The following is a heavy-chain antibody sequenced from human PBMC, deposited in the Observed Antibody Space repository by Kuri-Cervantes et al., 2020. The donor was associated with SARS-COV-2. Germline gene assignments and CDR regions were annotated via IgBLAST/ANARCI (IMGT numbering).Heavy chain of an antibody. CDR3: ARDRGSQWLAFYDAFDT. D-gene: IGHD6-19*01. Sequence: ASVKVSCKASGDIFTNYALHWVRQAPGQRLEWMGWINAVNGNTKYSQKFQGRVTITRDTSASTAYMELSSLRSEDTALYYCARDRGSQWLAFYDAFDTWGQGTMVTVSS. J-gene: IGHJ3*02. V-gene: IGHV1-3*01. CDR2: INAVNGNT. CDR1: GDIFTNYA.